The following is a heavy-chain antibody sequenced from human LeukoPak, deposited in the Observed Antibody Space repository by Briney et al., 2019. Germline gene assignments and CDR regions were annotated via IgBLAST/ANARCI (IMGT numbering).Heavy chain of an antibody. D-gene: IGHD2-2*01. Sequence: GGSLRLSCAASGFTFSSYSMTWVRQAPGKGLEWVSSISSSSSYIYYADSVKGRFTISRDNAKNSLYLQMNSLRAEDTAVYYCARDLGYCSSTSCPKYGMDVWGQGTTVTVSS. V-gene: IGHV3-21*01. CDR2: ISSSSSYI. CDR1: GFTFSSYS. CDR3: ARDLGYCSSTSCPKYGMDV. J-gene: IGHJ6*02.